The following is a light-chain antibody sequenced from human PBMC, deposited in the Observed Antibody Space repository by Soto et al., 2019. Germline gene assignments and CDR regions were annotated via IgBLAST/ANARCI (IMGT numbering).Light chain of an antibody. Sequence: DIQVTQSPSSLSASVGDRVTITCRASQNINIFLNWYHQKPREAPKLLIYGASSLQSGVPSRFSGSGSGTDFTLIISSLQPEDFATYYCQQSYSTPWTFGQGTKVEIK. CDR1: QNINIF. CDR2: GAS. J-gene: IGKJ1*01. CDR3: QQSYSTPWT. V-gene: IGKV1-39*01.